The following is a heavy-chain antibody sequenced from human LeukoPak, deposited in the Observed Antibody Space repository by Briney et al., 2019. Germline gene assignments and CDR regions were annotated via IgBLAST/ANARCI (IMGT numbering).Heavy chain of an antibody. CDR2: IYYSGST. CDR3: ARASRYYDFWSGYYPHYFDY. V-gene: IGHV4-59*01. D-gene: IGHD3-3*01. J-gene: IGHJ4*02. CDR1: GGSISSYY. Sequence: SETLSLTCTVSGGSISSYYWSWIRQPPGKGLEWIGYIYYSGSTNYNPSLKSRVTISVDTPKNQFSLKLSSVTAADTAVYYCARASRYYDFWSGYYPHYFDYWGQGTLVTVSS.